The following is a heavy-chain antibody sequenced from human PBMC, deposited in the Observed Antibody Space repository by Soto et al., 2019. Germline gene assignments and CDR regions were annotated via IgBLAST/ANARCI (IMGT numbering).Heavy chain of an antibody. V-gene: IGHV4-59*01. CDR3: ARVGFYYYFNY. CDR1: GGSITSSY. CDR2: IYISGSI. D-gene: IGHD3-10*01. Sequence: SETLSLTCTVPGGSITSSYWSWIRQPPGKGLEWIGYIYISGSINYNPSLKSRVTISVHTSKNQLSLKLSSVTAADTAVYYCARVGFYYYFNYWGQGILVTVSS. J-gene: IGHJ4*02.